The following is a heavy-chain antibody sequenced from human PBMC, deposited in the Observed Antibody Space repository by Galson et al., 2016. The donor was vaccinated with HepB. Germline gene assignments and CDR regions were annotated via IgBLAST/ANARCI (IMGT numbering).Heavy chain of an antibody. CDR1: GFIFSTYA. CDR3: ATPRGYSYGYWDDTTTDY. CDR2: IRGSGGGI. D-gene: IGHD5-18*01. Sequence: SLRLSCAGSGFIFSTYAMNWVRQAPGKGLEWVSSIRGSGGGIDYADSVEGRFTISRDNSKNTFYLQMSSLRAEDTAVYYCATPRGYSYGYWDDTTTDYWGQGTLVTVSS. V-gene: IGHV3-23*01. J-gene: IGHJ4*02.